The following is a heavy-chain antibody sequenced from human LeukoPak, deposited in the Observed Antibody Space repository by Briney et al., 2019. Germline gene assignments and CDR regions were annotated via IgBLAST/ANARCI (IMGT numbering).Heavy chain of an antibody. V-gene: IGHV3-23*01. CDR3: TRVKYITWRMTDY. CDR2: ISGSGGST. Sequence: GGSLRLSCAASGFTFSSYAMSWVRQAPGKGLEWVSAISGSGGSTYYAGSVKGRFTISRDNAKKSLYLQMNRLRVEDTAFYYCTRVKYITWRMTDYWGQGTLVTVSS. J-gene: IGHJ4*02. D-gene: IGHD6-6*01. CDR1: GFTFSSYA.